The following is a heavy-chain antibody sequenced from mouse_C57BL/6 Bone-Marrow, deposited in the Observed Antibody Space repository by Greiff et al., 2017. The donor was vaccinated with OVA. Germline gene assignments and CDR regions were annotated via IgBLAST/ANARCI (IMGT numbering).Heavy chain of an antibody. V-gene: IGHV1-19*01. Sequence: VQLKQSGPVLVKPGASVKMSCKASGYTFTDYYMNWVKQSHGKSLEWIGVINPYNGGTSYNQKFKGKATLTVDKSSSTAYMELNSLTSEDSAVYYCASPPYYGSSYGAMDYWGQGTSVTVSS. CDR1: GYTFTDYY. CDR3: ASPPYYGSSYGAMDY. J-gene: IGHJ4*01. D-gene: IGHD1-1*01. CDR2: INPYNGGT.